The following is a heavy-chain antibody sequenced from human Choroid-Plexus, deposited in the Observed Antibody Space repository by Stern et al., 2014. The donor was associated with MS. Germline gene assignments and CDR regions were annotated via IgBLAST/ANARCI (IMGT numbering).Heavy chain of an antibody. J-gene: IGHJ6*02. CDR1: GYIFTGYY. Sequence: QVQLVESGAEVKKLGASVKVSCKTSGYIFTGYYIHWVRQAPGQGLEWMAWINPNTGGTKYAQKFQGRVTMSRDTSIRTAYVELSSLTSDDTAVYYCARDQRGITIFGVVTDYYYLGMDVWGQGTTVTVSS. V-gene: IGHV1-2*02. CDR2: INPNTGGT. CDR3: ARDQRGITIFGVVTDYYYLGMDV. D-gene: IGHD3-3*01.